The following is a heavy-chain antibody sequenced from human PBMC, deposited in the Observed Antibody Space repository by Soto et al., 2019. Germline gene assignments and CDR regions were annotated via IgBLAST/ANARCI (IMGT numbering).Heavy chain of an antibody. Sequence: QVQLVQSGAEVKKPGASVKVSCKASGYTFTSYAMHWVRQAPGQRLEWMGWINAGNGNTKYSQKFQGRVTITRDTSASTAYMELSSLRSEDTAVYYCARGYSSGWYPFDYWGQGTLVTVSS. CDR2: INAGNGNT. CDR3: ARGYSSGWYPFDY. J-gene: IGHJ4*02. V-gene: IGHV1-3*01. D-gene: IGHD6-19*01. CDR1: GYTFTSYA.